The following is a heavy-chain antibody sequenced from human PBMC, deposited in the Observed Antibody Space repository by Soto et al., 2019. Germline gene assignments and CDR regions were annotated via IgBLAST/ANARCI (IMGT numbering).Heavy chain of an antibody. J-gene: IGHJ3*01. D-gene: IGHD3-22*01. CDR3: ARDPRSGWAHDAFDV. Sequence: QVHLVQSGAEMKKPGSSVRVSCEASGGTFTTSGFGWVRQAPGQGPEWMGGIIPIFGASNYAPKFQGSINISADESTYSSSLEIRRLKSEDTAAYYCARDPRSGWAHDAFDVWGPGTLIIVSS. CDR2: IIPIFGAS. V-gene: IGHV1-69*01. CDR1: GGTFTTSG.